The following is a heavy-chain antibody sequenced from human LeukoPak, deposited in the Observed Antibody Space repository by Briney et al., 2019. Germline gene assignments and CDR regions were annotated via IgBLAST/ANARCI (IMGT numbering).Heavy chain of an antibody. CDR1: GYTFTSYD. D-gene: IGHD3-10*01. J-gene: IGHJ4*02. V-gene: IGHV1-8*01. CDR2: MNPNSGNT. CDR3: ARGIPAAYYGSGNPSDY. Sequence: ASVKVSCKASGYTFTSYDINWVRQATGQGLEWMGWMNPNSGNTGYAQKFQGRVTMTRNTSISTAYMELSSLRSEDTAVYYCARGIPAAYYGSGNPSDYWGQGTLVTVSS.